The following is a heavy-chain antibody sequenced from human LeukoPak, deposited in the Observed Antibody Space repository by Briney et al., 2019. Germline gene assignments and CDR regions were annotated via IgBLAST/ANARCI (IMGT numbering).Heavy chain of an antibody. CDR2: ISSSGFTI. Sequence: GGSLRLSCAASGFTFSDYYMSWIRQAPGKGLEWVSYISSSGFTISYADSVKGRFTISRDNAKNSLYLQMNSLRAEDAAVYYCSSLYTDYDPNADYWGQGTLVTVSS. CDR1: GFTFSDYY. D-gene: IGHD5-12*01. CDR3: SSLYTDYDPNADY. J-gene: IGHJ4*02. V-gene: IGHV3-11*01.